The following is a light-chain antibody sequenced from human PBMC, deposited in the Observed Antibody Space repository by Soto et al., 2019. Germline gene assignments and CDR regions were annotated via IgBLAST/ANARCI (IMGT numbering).Light chain of an antibody. Sequence: EIVLTQSPLSLPVTPGEPASISCRSSRNLLHSNGYYYLDWYLQKPGQSPQLLIYLGSNRASGVSDRFSRSGSGTAFTLTISRVEAEDVGVYFCAQGIATPFTFGGGTKVEIK. CDR3: AQGIATPFT. V-gene: IGKV2-28*01. J-gene: IGKJ4*01. CDR1: RNLLHSNGYYY. CDR2: LGS.